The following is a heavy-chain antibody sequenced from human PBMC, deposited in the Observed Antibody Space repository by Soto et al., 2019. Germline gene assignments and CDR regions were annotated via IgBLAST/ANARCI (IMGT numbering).Heavy chain of an antibody. CDR1: GFTFSDHY. CDR3: ARGPRGVVVTTGWFDP. Sequence: EVQLVESGGGLVQPGGSLRLSCAASGFTFSDHYMDWVRQAPGKGLEWVGRTRNKANSYTTEYAASVKGRFTISRDDSKNSLYLQMNSLKTEDTAVYYCARGPRGVVVTTGWFDPWGQGTLVTVSS. V-gene: IGHV3-72*01. D-gene: IGHD3-22*01. J-gene: IGHJ5*02. CDR2: TRNKANSYTT.